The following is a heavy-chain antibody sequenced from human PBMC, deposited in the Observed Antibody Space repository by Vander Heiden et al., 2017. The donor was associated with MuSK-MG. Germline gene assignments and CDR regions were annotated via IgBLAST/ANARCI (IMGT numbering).Heavy chain of an antibody. CDR1: GFTFSSYA. Sequence: EVQLVESGGGLVQPGGSLTLSCGASGFTFSSYAMSWVRQAPGKGLEWVSSISGSGGSTYYADSVRGRFTIARDNSKNTLYLQMQGLRAEDTAVYYCAKGVSGSGSSENNWFDPWCQGTLVTVSS. CDR3: AKGVSGSGSSENNWFDP. V-gene: IGHV3-23*04. D-gene: IGHD3-10*01. J-gene: IGHJ5*02. CDR2: ISGSGGST.